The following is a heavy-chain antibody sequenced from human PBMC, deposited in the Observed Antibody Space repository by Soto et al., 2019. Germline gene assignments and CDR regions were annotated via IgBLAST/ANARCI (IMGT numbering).Heavy chain of an antibody. CDR1: GYTFTNYW. CDR3: ARDLTEVGVAGTHRVYGMDV. J-gene: IGHJ6*02. CDR2: IYPGDSDT. Sequence: GESLKISCKGSGYTFTNYWIGWVRQMPGKGPEWMGIIYPGDSDTKYNPSFQGQVTISADKSITTTYLQWSSLKASDTAIYYCARDLTEVGVAGTHRVYGMDVWGQGTTVTVSS. D-gene: IGHD6-19*01. V-gene: IGHV5-51*01.